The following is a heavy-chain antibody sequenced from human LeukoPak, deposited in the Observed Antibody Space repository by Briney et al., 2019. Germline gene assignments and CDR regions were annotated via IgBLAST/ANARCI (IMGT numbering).Heavy chain of an antibody. D-gene: IGHD3-16*01. CDR1: GDSFSSNSAA. J-gene: IGHJ4*02. CDR2: TYYRSKWYN. CDR3: ARDGGAHGPSIFDY. Sequence: SQALSLTCAISGDSFSSNSAAWNWIRQSPSRGLEWLGRTYYRSKWYNDYAVSVKSRITINPDTSKNQFSLQLNSVTPEDTAVYYCARDGGAHGPSIFDYWGQGTLVTVSS. V-gene: IGHV6-1*01.